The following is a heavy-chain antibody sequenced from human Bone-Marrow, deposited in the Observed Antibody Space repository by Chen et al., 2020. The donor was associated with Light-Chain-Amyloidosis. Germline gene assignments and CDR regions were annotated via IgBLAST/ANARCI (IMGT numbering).Heavy chain of an antibody. D-gene: IGHD2-21*01. CDR2: IRTKNSGYTT. Sequence: EVQLVESGGGLVKPGGSLMLACVASGFTFSDSGRHWVRQASGKGLEWLGRIRTKNSGYTTSYAAPVEGKFTVSRDDSKTTAYLQMDSLKIEDTALYYCVASHVIVGALEAWGQGTLVIVSP. CDR1: GFTFSDSG. V-gene: IGHV3-73*01. J-gene: IGHJ5*02. CDR3: VASHVIVGALEA.